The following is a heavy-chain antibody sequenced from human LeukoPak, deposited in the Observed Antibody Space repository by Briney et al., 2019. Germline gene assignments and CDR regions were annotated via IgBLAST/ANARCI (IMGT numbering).Heavy chain of an antibody. Sequence: SETLSLTCAVSGGSISSSNWWSWVRQPPGKGLEWIGEIYHSGSTNYNPSLKSRVTISVDKSKNQFSLKLSSVTAADTAVYYCARYYDSSGFGIDYWGQGTLVAVSS. CDR1: GGSISSSNW. D-gene: IGHD3-22*01. CDR2: IYHSGST. J-gene: IGHJ4*02. V-gene: IGHV4-4*02. CDR3: ARYYDSSGFGIDY.